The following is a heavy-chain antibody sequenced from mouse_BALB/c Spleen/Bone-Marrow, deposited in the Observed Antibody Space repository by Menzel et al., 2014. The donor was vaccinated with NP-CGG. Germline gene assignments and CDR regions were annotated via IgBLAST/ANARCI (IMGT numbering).Heavy chain of an antibody. CDR1: GFTFSSFG. CDR2: ISNGSSTI. V-gene: IGHV5-17*02. J-gene: IGHJ4*01. CDR3: ARKGAMITHYYAMDY. D-gene: IGHD2-4*01. Sequence: EVKLVESGGGLVQPGGSRKLSCAASGFTFSSFGMHWVRQAPEKGLEWVAYISNGSSTIYYADTVKGRFTISRDNPKYTLFLQMTSLRSEDTAMYYCARKGAMITHYYAMDYWGQGTSVTVSS.